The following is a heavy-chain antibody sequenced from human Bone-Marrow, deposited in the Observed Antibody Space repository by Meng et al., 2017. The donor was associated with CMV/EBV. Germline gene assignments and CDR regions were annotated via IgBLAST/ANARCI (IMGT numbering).Heavy chain of an antibody. CDR3: ARVRKKSVSTSLSYFDY. CDR2: INPNSGGT. Sequence: ASVKVSCKASGYTFTGYYMHWVRQAPGQGLEWMGWINPNSGGTNYAQKFLGRVTMPRDTSISTAYMELSRLRSDDTAVYYCARVRKKSVSTSLSYFDYWGQGTLVTVSS. J-gene: IGHJ4*02. D-gene: IGHD2-2*01. CDR1: GYTFTGYY. V-gene: IGHV1-2*02.